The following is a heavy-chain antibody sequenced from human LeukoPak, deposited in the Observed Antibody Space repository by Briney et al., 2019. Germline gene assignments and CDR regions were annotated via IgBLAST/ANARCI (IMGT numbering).Heavy chain of an antibody. Sequence: SETLSLTCTVSGGSISSYYWSWIRQPPGKGLEWIGYIYYSGSTNYNPSLKSRVTISVDTSKNQFSLKLSSVTAADTAVYYCALRRYDWGDWFDPWGQGTLVTVSS. V-gene: IGHV4-59*01. CDR1: GGSISSYY. J-gene: IGHJ5*02. CDR3: ALRRYDWGDWFDP. D-gene: IGHD5-12*01. CDR2: IYYSGST.